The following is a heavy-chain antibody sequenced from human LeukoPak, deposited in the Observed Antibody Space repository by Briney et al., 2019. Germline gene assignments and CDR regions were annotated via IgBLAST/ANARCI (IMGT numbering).Heavy chain of an antibody. CDR2: IFGSGGST. Sequence: GGSLRLSCAASGFTFSSSAMYWVRQAPGKGLEWVSGIFGSGGSTHYADSVKGRFTISRDNSKNTVYLQMNSLRAEDTAVYYCAKTTTGYSSGRFPAWPVDYWGQGTLVTVSS. J-gene: IGHJ4*02. D-gene: IGHD6-19*01. V-gene: IGHV3-23*01. CDR1: GFTFSSSA. CDR3: AKTTTGYSSGRFPAWPVDY.